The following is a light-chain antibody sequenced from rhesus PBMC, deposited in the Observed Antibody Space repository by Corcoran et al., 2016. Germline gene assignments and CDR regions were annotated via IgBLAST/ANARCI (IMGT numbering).Light chain of an antibody. Sequence: EIVMTQSPATLSLSPGETATLSCRASQSVGTYLDWYQQKPGQAPKLLVHSAFFRATGIPARFSGSGSRTDFTLTITSLEPEDVGVYHCQQYNDLLPTFGQGTKVEIK. CDR1: QSVGTY. CDR3: QQYNDLLPT. V-gene: IGKV3-40*03. J-gene: IGKJ1*01. CDR2: SAF.